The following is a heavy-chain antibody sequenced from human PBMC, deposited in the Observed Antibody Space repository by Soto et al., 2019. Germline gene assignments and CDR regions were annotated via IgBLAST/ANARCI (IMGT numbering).Heavy chain of an antibody. CDR3: TRGPRPTSIGTGAF. CDR1: GFIFSMYW. Sequence: GSLRLSCETSGFIFSMYWMHWVRQVPGKWPQWVARITDDGSTTYYAASVEGRFTISRDNAKNALYLQMTSLRADDTAVYYCTRGPRPTSIGTGAFWGQGTLVTVSS. V-gene: IGHV3-74*01. D-gene: IGHD3-10*01. J-gene: IGHJ4*02. CDR2: ITDDGSTT.